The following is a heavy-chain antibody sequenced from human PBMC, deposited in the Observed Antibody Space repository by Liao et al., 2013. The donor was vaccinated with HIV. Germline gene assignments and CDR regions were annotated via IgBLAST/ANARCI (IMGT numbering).Heavy chain of an antibody. V-gene: IGHV4-39*07. CDR1: GGSISSSNYN. D-gene: IGHD3-9*01. J-gene: IGHJ6*03. Sequence: QLQLQESGPGLVKPSETLSLTCTVSGGSISSSNYNWGWIRQSPGKGLEWIGSISYGGSTYYNPSLKSRVIISVVTSKNQVSLNLTSVTAADTAVYYCASARRYYYCMDVWGKGTTVTVSS. CDR3: ASARRYYYCMDV. CDR2: ISYGGST.